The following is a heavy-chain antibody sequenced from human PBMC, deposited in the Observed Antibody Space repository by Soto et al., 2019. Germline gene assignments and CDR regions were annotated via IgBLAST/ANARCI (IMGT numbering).Heavy chain of an antibody. V-gene: IGHV6-1*01. CDR1: GDSVSSNSAA. CDR3: ARGPNGMDV. J-gene: IGHJ6*02. CDR2: TYYRSNWYS. Sequence: PAQTLSLTCAISGDSVSSNSAAWNWIRQSPSRGLEWLGRTYYRSNWYSDYAVSMKSRETINPDTSKNQFSLQLNSVSPEDTAGYHCARGPNGMDVWGQGTTVTVSS.